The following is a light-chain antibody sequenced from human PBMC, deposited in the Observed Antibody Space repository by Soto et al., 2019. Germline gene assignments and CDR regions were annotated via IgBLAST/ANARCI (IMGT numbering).Light chain of an antibody. CDR2: DAS. V-gene: IGKV3-11*01. CDR1: QSVSSY. J-gene: IGKJ3*01. Sequence: EIVLTQSPATLSLSPGERATLSCRASQSVSSYLAWYKQKPGQAPRLLIYDASNRATGIPARFSGSGSVTDFTLTISILEPEDFAVYYCQQRSNWPPMTFGPGTKVDIK. CDR3: QQRSNWPPMT.